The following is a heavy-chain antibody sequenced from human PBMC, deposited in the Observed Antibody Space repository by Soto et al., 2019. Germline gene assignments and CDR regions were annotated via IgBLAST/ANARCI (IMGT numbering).Heavy chain of an antibody. J-gene: IGHJ4*02. CDR3: AKDRGPRRQWLIDHFDY. D-gene: IGHD6-19*01. V-gene: IGHV3-30*18. CDR2: ISYDATKT. CDR1: GFTFSIYA. Sequence: QVQLVESGGGVVQPGRSLRVSCAASGFTFSIYAMHWVRQAPGTGLEWVAVISYDATKTYYADSVKGRFTISRDNSKNTVYLQMNSLRDEDTAVYYCAKDRGPRRQWLIDHFDYWGQGTLVTVSP.